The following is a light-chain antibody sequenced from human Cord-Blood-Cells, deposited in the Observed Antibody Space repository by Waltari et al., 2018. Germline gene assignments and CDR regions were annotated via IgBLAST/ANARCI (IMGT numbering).Light chain of an antibody. J-gene: IGKJ4*01. CDR2: LGS. CDR1: QSLLHSNGYNY. CDR3: MQALQTPLT. V-gene: IGKV2-28*01. Sequence: DIGMTQSTLSLPVTPGEPASISCRSSQSLLHSNGYNYLDWYLQKPGQSPQLLIYLGSNRASGVPDRFSGSGSGTDFTLKISRVEAEDVGVYYCMQALQTPLTFGGGTKVEIK.